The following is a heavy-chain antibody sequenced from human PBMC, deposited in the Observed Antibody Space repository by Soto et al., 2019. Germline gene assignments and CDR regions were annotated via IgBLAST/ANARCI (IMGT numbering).Heavy chain of an antibody. V-gene: IGHV5-51*01. CDR1: GYRFISYW. CDR3: ARRGDWDYFDY. Sequence: GESLKISCEASGYRFISYWIAWVRQMPGKGLEWMGMIYPGDSDPRYSPSFQGQVTISADKSISTAYLQWGSLKASDTAMYYCARRGDWDYFDYWGQGTLVTVSS. CDR2: IYPGDSDP. J-gene: IGHJ4*02. D-gene: IGHD2-21*01.